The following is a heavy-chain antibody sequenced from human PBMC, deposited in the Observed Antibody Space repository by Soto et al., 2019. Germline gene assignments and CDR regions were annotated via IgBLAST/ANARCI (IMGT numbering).Heavy chain of an antibody. D-gene: IGHD6-6*01. Sequence: SETLSLTCAVYGGSFSGYYWSWIRQPPGKGLEWIGEINHSGSTNYNPSLKSRVTISVDKSKNQFSLKLSSVTAADTAVYYCAREGEAARDYYYYGMDVWGQGTTVTVSS. CDR3: AREGEAARDYYYYGMDV. V-gene: IGHV4-34*01. CDR1: GGSFSGYY. J-gene: IGHJ6*02. CDR2: INHSGST.